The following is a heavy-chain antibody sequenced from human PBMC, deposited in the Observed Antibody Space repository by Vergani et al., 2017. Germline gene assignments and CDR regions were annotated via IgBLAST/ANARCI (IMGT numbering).Heavy chain of an antibody. CDR1: GFTFSSYA. Sequence: QVQLVESGGGVVQPGRSLRLSCAASGFTFSSYAMHWVRQAPGKGLEWVAVISYDRSNKYYADSVKGRFTISRDNSKNTRYLQMNSLRAEDTAVYYCARAAGRSEAPVDAFDIWGQGTMVTVSS. CDR3: ARAAGRSEAPVDAFDI. D-gene: IGHD3-10*01. CDR2: ISYDRSNK. V-gene: IGHV3-30-3*01. J-gene: IGHJ3*02.